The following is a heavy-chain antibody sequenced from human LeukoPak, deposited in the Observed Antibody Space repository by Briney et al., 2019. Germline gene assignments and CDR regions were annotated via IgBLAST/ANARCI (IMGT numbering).Heavy chain of an antibody. D-gene: IGHD1-26*01. V-gene: IGHV3-23*01. CDR2: ISGSGGST. CDR3: AKDNRAYSGRTFFDY. Sequence: PGGSLRLSCAASGFTFSDYYMSWIRQAPGKGLEWVSAISGSGGSTYYADSVKGRFTISRDNSKNTLYLQMNSLRAEDTAVYYCAKDNRAYSGRTFFDYWGQGTLVTVSS. J-gene: IGHJ4*02. CDR1: GFTFSDYY.